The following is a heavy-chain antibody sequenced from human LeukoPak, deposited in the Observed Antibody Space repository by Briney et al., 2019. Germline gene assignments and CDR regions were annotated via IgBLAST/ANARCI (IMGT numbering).Heavy chain of an antibody. J-gene: IGHJ4*02. D-gene: IGHD2-2*01. V-gene: IGHV3-53*01. Sequence: SGGSLRLSCAASGFTVSSNYMSWVRQAPGKGLEWVSVIYSGGSTYYADSVKGRFTISRDNSKNTLYLQMNSLRAEDTAVYYCARGRDSTSLPFDYWGQGTLVTVSS. CDR1: GFTVSSNY. CDR3: ARGRDSTSLPFDY. CDR2: IYSGGST.